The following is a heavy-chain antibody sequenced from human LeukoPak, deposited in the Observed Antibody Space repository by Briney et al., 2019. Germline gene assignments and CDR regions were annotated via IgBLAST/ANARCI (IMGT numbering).Heavy chain of an antibody. D-gene: IGHD6-25*01. CDR3: ASGSRSGGYTLFDY. J-gene: IGHJ4*02. CDR2: INPSGGST. V-gene: IGHV1-46*01. Sequence: ASVKVSCKASGYTFTSYYTHWVRQAPGQGLEWMGIINPSGGSTSYAQKFQGRVTMTRDTSISTVYMEVTSLTPDDTAFYYCASGSRSGGYTLFDYWGQGTLVTVSP. CDR1: GYTFTSYY.